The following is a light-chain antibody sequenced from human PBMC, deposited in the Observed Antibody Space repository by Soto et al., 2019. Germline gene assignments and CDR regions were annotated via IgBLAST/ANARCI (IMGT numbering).Light chain of an antibody. CDR2: GNH. CDR3: QSYDSSLKGFYV. Sequence: QSVLTPPPSVSGAPGQRVTISCAGTTSNIGADYDVHWYQQVPGTAPKLLIFGNHNRPSVVPDRFSGSKSGTSASLAITGLQAEDEADFYCQSYDSSLKGFYV. J-gene: IGLJ1*01. V-gene: IGLV1-40*01. CDR1: TSNIGADYD.